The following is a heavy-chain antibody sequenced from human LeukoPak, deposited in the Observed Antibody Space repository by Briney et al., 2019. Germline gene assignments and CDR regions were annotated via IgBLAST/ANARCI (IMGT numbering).Heavy chain of an antibody. CDR3: ARGIGYCSGGSCFTDY. CDR1: GGSFSGYY. V-gene: IGHV4-34*01. J-gene: IGHJ4*02. Sequence: SETLSLTCAVYGGSFSGYYWSWIRQPPGKGLEWIGEINHSGSTNYNPSLKSRVTISVDTSKNQFPLKLSSVTAADTAVYYCARGIGYCSGGSCFTDYWGQGTLVTVSS. CDR2: INHSGST. D-gene: IGHD2-15*01.